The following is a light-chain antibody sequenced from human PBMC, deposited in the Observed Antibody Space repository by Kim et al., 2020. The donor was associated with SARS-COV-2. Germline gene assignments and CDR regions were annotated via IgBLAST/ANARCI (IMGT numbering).Light chain of an antibody. J-gene: IGKJ1*01. CDR3: QKCDSAPWT. Sequence: APVGDRVTIPCRASQDISNYLAWFPLKPGKAPKLLIYAASALQPGVPSRFSGSGSGTDFTLTVTSLQPEDVATYYCQKCDSAPWTFGQGTKVDIK. CDR2: AAS. V-gene: IGKV1-27*01. CDR1: QDISNY.